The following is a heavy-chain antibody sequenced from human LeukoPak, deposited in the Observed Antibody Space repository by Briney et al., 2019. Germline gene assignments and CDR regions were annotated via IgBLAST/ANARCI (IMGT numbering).Heavy chain of an antibody. V-gene: IGHV4-59*08. CDR2: IYDSGST. CDR3: ARSELLRDYFDC. J-gene: IGHJ4*02. D-gene: IGHD1-26*01. Sequence: SETLSLTCTVSGGSISSYYWSWIRQPPGKGLEWIGYIYDSGSTNYNPSLKSRVTISVDTSKNQLSLKLSSVTAADTAVYYCARSELLRDYFDCWGQGTLVTVSS. CDR1: GGSISSYY.